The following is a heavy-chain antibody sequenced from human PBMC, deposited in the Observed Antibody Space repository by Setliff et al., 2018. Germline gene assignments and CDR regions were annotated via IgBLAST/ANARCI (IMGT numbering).Heavy chain of an antibody. V-gene: IGHV4-59*08. CDR2: IFYSGST. Sequence: SETLSLTCGVSGGSISGYYWSWIRQPAGKGLEWIGYIFYSGSTNYNPSLKSRVTISLDTSKNHFSLTLTSVTAADTAVYYCARGRGLEWLPESWFDPWGQGTLVTVSS. CDR3: ARGRGLEWLPESWFDP. J-gene: IGHJ5*02. CDR1: GGSISGYY. D-gene: IGHD3-3*01.